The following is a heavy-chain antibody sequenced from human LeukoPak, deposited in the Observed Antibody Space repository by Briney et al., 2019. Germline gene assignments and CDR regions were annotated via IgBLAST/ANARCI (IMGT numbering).Heavy chain of an antibody. CDR1: GYTFTGYY. J-gene: IGHJ3*02. D-gene: IGHD1-26*01. CDR3: ARGGGDSGSSNRDAFDI. V-gene: IGHV1-2*04. CDR2: INPNSGGT. Sequence: ASVKVSCKASGYTFTGYYMHWVRQAPGQGLEWMGWINPNSGGTNYAQKFQGWVTMTRDTSISTAYMELSRLRSDDTAVYYCARGGGDSGSSNRDAFDIWGQGTMVTVSS.